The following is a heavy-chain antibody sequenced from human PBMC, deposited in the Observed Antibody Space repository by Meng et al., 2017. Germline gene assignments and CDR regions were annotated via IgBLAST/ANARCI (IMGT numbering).Heavy chain of an antibody. CDR3: ARDEDISAAGKLFGDY. CDR2: INPKSGDT. D-gene: IGHD6-25*01. Sequence: GQLVPSGAEVKKPGASVKVSCKPSGYHFPDYYIHWVRRAPGQGLEWMGRINPKSGDTHYAQKFQARVTMTGDTSISTAYMELSGLRSDDTAMYYCARDEDISAAGKLFGDYWGQGTLVTVSS. CDR1: GYHFPDYY. V-gene: IGHV1-2*06. J-gene: IGHJ4*02.